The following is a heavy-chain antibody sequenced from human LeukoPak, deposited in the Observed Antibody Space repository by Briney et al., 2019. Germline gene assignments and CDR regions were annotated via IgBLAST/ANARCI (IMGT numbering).Heavy chain of an antibody. CDR2: ISAYNGNT. CDR3: AREELYSSGWYAEYYFDY. Sequence: ASVKVSCKASDYTFTSYGISWVRQAPGQGLEWMGWISAYNGNTNYAQKLQGRVTMTTDTSTSTAYMELRSLRSDDTAVYYCAREELYSSGWYAEYYFDYWGQGTLVTVSS. D-gene: IGHD6-19*01. J-gene: IGHJ4*02. CDR1: DYTFTSYG. V-gene: IGHV1-18*01.